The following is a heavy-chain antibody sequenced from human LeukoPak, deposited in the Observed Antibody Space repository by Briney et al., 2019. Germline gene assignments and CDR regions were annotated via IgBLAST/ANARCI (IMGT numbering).Heavy chain of an antibody. J-gene: IGHJ4*02. Sequence: SETLSLTCTVSGASISSGSHYYNWIRQHPGKGLEWIGYIHYTGGTSYSPSLKSRVTMSMETSMNQLSLKLSSLTAADTAVYYCAASSGVTLGRFWGQGTLVTVSS. CDR1: GASISSGSHY. CDR2: IHYTGGT. V-gene: IGHV4-31*03. CDR3: AASSGVTLGRF. D-gene: IGHD2-21*02.